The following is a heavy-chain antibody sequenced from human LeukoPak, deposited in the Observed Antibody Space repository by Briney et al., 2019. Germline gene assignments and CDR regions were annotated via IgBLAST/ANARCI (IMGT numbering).Heavy chain of an antibody. D-gene: IGHD3-10*01. CDR1: GFTFSSYE. CDR3: AKNEVLLWFGESKEYYFDY. J-gene: IGHJ4*02. CDR2: ISGSGGST. V-gene: IGHV3-23*01. Sequence: PGGSLRLSCAASGFTFSSYEMNWVRQAPGKGLEWVSAISGSGGSTYYADSVKGRFTISRDNSKNTLYLQMNSLRAEDTAVYYCAKNEVLLWFGESKEYYFDYWGQGTLVTVSS.